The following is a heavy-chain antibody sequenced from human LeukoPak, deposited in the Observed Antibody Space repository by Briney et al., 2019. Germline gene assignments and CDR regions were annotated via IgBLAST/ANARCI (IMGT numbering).Heavy chain of an antibody. CDR2: IYYSGST. CDR1: GGSISSSSYY. V-gene: IGHV4-39*01. Sequence: PSETLSLTCTVSGGSISSSSYYWGWIRQPPGKGLEWIGSIYYSGSTYYNPSLKSRVTISVDTSKNQFSLKLSSVTAADTAVYYCASVGDSSGWYLGLGYYDSMGYGMDVWGQGTTVTVSS. CDR3: ASVGDSSGWYLGLGYYDSMGYGMDV. D-gene: IGHD6-19*01. J-gene: IGHJ6*02.